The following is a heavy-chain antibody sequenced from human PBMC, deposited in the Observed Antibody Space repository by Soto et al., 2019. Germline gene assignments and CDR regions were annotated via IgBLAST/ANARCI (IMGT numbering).Heavy chain of an antibody. V-gene: IGHV4-31*03. CDR3: ARASSSSSAADY. CDR1: GESISSGGYY. J-gene: IGHJ4*02. Sequence: QVQLQESGPGLVKPSQTLSLTCNVSGESISSGGYYWSWIRHHPRKGLEWIGYIYDSESAYYNPSLKGRVTISMDPSKNHFAMRLSSVPDADTAVYYCARASSSSSAADYWGQGTLVTVSS. D-gene: IGHD6-6*01. CDR2: IYDSESA.